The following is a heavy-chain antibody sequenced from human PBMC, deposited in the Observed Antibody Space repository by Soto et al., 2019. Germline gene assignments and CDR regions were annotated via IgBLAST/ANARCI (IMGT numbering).Heavy chain of an antibody. J-gene: IGHJ5*02. D-gene: IGHD6-19*01. CDR3: AKDSIGGSGWYDLNWFDP. Sequence: SLRLSCSASVFTCDEYAMHWFRQAPGKGLEWVSGISWNSGSIGYADSVKGRFTISRDNAKNSLYLQMNSLRAEDTALYYCAKDSIGGSGWYDLNWFDPWGQGTLVT. CDR1: VFTCDEYA. V-gene: IGHV3-9*01. CDR2: ISWNSGSI.